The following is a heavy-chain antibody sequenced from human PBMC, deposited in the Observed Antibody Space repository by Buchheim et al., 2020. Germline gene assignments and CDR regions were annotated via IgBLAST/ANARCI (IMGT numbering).Heavy chain of an antibody. CDR3: ARAVSSSAPGGRSYYYYGMDV. CDR1: GFTFSDYY. V-gene: IGHV3-11*05. Sequence: QVQLVESGGGLVKPGGSLRLSCAASGFTFSDYYMSWIRQAPGKGLEWVSYISSSSSYTNYADSVKGRFTISRDNAQHSLYLQMNSLRAEDTAVYYCARAVSSSAPGGRSYYYYGMDVWGQGTT. D-gene: IGHD6-6*01. J-gene: IGHJ6*02. CDR2: ISSSSSYT.